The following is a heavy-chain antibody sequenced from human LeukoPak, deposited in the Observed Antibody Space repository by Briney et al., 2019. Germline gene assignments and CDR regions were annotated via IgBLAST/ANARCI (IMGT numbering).Heavy chain of an antibody. CDR3: ARPGRPMVRGVLMSSWFDP. D-gene: IGHD3-10*01. CDR2: XXHSGNT. CDR1: GGSFRGYD. Sequence: SETLSLTCAVYGGSFRGYDWSWIRQSPGKGLEWIGXXXHSGNTNYNPSLKSRVTISIDTSKNQFSLKLNSVTAADTAVYYCARPGRPMVRGVLMSSWFDPWGQGTLVTVSS. V-gene: IGHV4-34*01. J-gene: IGHJ5*02.